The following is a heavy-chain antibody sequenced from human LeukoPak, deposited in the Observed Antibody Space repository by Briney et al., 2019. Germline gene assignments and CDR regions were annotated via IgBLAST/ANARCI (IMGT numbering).Heavy chain of an antibody. Sequence: PSGTLSLTCTVSGGSISNYYWSWIRQPPGKAPEWIGLIYYSGSTNYNPSLKSRLTISVDTSKNQFSLKLTSVTAADTAVYYCARVRSSSSLSPWYFDLWGRGTLVTVSS. CDR2: IYYSGST. D-gene: IGHD6-13*01. CDR3: ARVRSSSSLSPWYFDL. CDR1: GGSISNYY. J-gene: IGHJ2*01. V-gene: IGHV4-59*01.